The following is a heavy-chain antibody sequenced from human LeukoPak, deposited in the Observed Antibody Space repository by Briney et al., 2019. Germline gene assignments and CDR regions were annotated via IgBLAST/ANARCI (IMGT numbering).Heavy chain of an antibody. J-gene: IGHJ4*02. Sequence: GGSLRLSCAASGFTFSGYGMHWVRQAPGKGLEWVALISYDGSNNYYADSVRGRFTISRDNSKTTLYLQMNSLRAEDTAVYYCARGGDVYCSSTSCYTFDYWGQGTLVTVSS. CDR1: GFTFSGYG. CDR2: ISYDGSNN. V-gene: IGHV3-30*03. CDR3: ARGGDVYCSSTSCYTFDY. D-gene: IGHD2-2*02.